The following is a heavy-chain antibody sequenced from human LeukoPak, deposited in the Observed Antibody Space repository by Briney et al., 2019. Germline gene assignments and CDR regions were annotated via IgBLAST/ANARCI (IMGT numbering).Heavy chain of an antibody. D-gene: IGHD6-19*01. V-gene: IGHV3-66*01. CDR1: EFSVGSNY. Sequence: PGGSLRLSCAASEFSVGSNYMTWVRQAPGKGLEWVSLIYSGGSTYYADSVKGRFTISRDNAKKSLYLQMNSLRADDTAVYYCARGASVVAGNDNAFDIWGQGTMVTVSS. CDR2: IYSGGST. J-gene: IGHJ3*02. CDR3: ARGASVVAGNDNAFDI.